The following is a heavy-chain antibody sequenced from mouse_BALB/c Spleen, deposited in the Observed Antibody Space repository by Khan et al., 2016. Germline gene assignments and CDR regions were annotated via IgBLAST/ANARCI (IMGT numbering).Heavy chain of an antibody. CDR1: GYSITSDYT. J-gene: IGHJ2*01. Sequence: EVQLQESGPGLVKPSQSLSLTCAITGYSITSDYTRYWIRQFPGNKLEWRGNIRYSGGTSYNPSLKSRISLTGDTSKNQSFLQLTSVITEDTATYYCASRGNYDGFYFDYWGQVTTLTVSS. D-gene: IGHD2-4*01. CDR2: IRYSGGT. CDR3: ASRGNYDGFYFDY. V-gene: IGHV3-2*02.